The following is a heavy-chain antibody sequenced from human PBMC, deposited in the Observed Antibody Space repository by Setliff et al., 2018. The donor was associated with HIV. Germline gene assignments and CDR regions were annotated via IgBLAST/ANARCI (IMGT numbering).Heavy chain of an antibody. CDR1: GGSVGSGSYY. D-gene: IGHD4-17*01. V-gene: IGHV4-61*01. CDR3: ARDPPGYGDSNDY. Sequence: PSETLSLTCTVSGGSVGSGSYYRSWIRQSPGKGLEWIGYIYYSGITTYNPSLKSRVTISIDTSKNQFSLRLHSVTAAGTAVYYCARDPPGYGDSNDYWGQGTLVTVSS. J-gene: IGHJ4*02. CDR2: IYYSGIT.